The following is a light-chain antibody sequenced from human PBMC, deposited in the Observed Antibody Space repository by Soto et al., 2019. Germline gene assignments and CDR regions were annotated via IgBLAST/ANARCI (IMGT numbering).Light chain of an antibody. CDR3: QQYVGT. CDR2: GAS. J-gene: IGKJ3*01. V-gene: IGKV3-20*01. CDR1: QSVSSSY. Sequence: ELVFTHSPGTLSLYPGERATLSCRASQSVSSSYLAWYQQKPGQAPRLLIYGASSRATGIPDRFSGSGSGTDFTLTISRLEPEDFAVYYCQQYVGTFGPGTKVDIK.